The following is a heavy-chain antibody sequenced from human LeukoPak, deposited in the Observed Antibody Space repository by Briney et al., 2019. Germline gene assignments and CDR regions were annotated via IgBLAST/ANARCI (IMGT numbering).Heavy chain of an antibody. Sequence: ASVKVSCKASGYTFTGYYMHWVRQAPGQGLEWMGWINPNSGGTNYAQKFQGRVTMTRDTSISTAYMELSRLRSDDTAVYYCARGVIAAAEYYFDYWGQGTLVTVSS. CDR1: GYTFTGYY. V-gene: IGHV1-2*02. CDR3: ARGVIAAAEYYFDY. J-gene: IGHJ4*02. D-gene: IGHD6-13*01. CDR2: INPNSGGT.